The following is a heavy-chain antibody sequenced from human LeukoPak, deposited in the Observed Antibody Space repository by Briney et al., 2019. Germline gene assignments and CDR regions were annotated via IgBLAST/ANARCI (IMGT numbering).Heavy chain of an antibody. CDR3: ARPPVDGDYGAAFDR. CDR1: GYSISSGYF. CDR2: MYHTGTT. V-gene: IGHV4-38-2*01. J-gene: IGHJ4*02. D-gene: IGHD4-17*01. Sequence: PSETLSLTCAVSGYSISSGYFWGWIRQPPGKGLEGSGSMYHTGTTSYKPSLRSRVTMSVDTSKNQFSLKLTSVTAADTAVYYCARPPVDGDYGAAFDRWGQGTLVTVPS.